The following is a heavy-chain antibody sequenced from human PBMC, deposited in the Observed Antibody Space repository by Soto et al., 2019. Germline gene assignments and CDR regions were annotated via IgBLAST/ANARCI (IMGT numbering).Heavy chain of an antibody. D-gene: IGHD6-19*01. J-gene: IGHJ5*02. CDR1: GFTFSDYD. Sequence: XGSLRLSCAAAGFTFSDYDMSWIRQAPGRGLDWVSYIISSGSTIYYSTSLKTRLTISKDTSKNQVVLTMTNMDPVDTATYYCARINGAVAGFGWAAFDPWGQGTLVTAPQ. V-gene: IGHV3-11*01. CDR3: ARINGAVAGFGWAAFDP. CDR2: IISSGSTI.